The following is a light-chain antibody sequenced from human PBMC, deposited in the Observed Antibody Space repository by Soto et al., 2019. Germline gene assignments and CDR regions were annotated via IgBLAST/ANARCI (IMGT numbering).Light chain of an antibody. CDR2: DAS. CDR3: QQSSNGIFT. V-gene: IGKV3-11*01. J-gene: IGKJ3*01. CDR1: QSVSSY. Sequence: EIVLTQSPATLSLSPGERATLSCRDSQSVSSYLAWYQQKPGQAPRLLIYDASNRATGIPARVSGSGSGTAFTLNISRVKPEDVEIYNSQQSSNGIFTCGPGTRVDRK.